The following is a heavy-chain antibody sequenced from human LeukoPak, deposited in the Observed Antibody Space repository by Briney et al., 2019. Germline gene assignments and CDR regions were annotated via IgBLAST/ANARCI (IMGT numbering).Heavy chain of an antibody. CDR3: AGGSGYSYGQRRVNFQH. V-gene: IGHV3-53*01. CDR2: IYSGGST. D-gene: IGHD5-18*01. CDR1: GFTVSSNY. J-gene: IGHJ1*01. Sequence: PGGSLRLSCAASGFTVSSNYMSWVRQAPGKGLEWVSVIYSGGSTYYADSVKGRFTISRDNSTNTLYLPMNSLRAEDTAVYYCAGGSGYSYGQRRVNFQHWGQRTPVTVSS.